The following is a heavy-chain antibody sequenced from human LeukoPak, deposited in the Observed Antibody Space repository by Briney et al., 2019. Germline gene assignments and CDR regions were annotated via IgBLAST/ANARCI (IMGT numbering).Heavy chain of an antibody. J-gene: IGHJ3*02. D-gene: IGHD2-15*01. Sequence: GGSLRLSCAASGFTFSSYGMHWVRQAPGKGLEWVAFIRYDGSNKYYADSVKGRFTISRVNSKNTLYLQMNSLRAEDTAVYYCAKDWVVGPDAFDIWGQGTMVTVSS. CDR1: GFTFSSYG. CDR2: IRYDGSNK. V-gene: IGHV3-30*02. CDR3: AKDWVVGPDAFDI.